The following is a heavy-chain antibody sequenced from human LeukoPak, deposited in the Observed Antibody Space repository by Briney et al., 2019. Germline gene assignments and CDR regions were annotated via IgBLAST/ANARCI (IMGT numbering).Heavy chain of an antibody. CDR1: GGSVSSGSYY. D-gene: IGHD2-15*01. Sequence: SETLSLTCTVSGGSVSSGSYYWSWIRQPPGKGLEWIGYIYYSGSTNYNPSLKSRVTISVDTSKNQFSLKLSSVTAADTAVYYCAREFHCSGGSGFGYDYWGQGTLVTVSS. V-gene: IGHV4-61*01. CDR3: AREFHCSGGSGFGYDY. CDR2: IYYSGST. J-gene: IGHJ4*02.